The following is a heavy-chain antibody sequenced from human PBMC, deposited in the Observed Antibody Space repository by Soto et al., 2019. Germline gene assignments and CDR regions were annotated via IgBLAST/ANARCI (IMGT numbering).Heavy chain of an antibody. CDR1: GFTFSSYW. J-gene: IGHJ3*02. CDR2: IKQDGSEK. Sequence: GGSLRLSCAASGFTFSSYWMSWVRQAPGKGLEWVANIKQDGSEKYYVDSVKGRFTISRDNAKNSLYLQMNSLRAEDTAVYYCARWDLGIAAAGTWGAFDIWGQGTMVTVSS. V-gene: IGHV3-7*01. D-gene: IGHD6-13*01. CDR3: ARWDLGIAAAGTWGAFDI.